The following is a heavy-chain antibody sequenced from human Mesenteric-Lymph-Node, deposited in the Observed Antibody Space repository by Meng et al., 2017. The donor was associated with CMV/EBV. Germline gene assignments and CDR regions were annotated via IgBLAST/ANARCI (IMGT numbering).Heavy chain of an antibody. V-gene: IGHV1-2*02. D-gene: IGHD1-1*01. CDR1: GYTFTGYY. Sequence: ASVKVSCKASGYTFTGYYMHWVRQAPGQGLEWMGWINPNSGGTNYAQKFQGRVTMTRDTSISTAYMELSRLRSDDTAVYYCARLKTLLTQLERRRGGASYNWFDPWGQGTLVTVSS. CDR3: ARLKTLLTQLERRRGGASYNWFDP. CDR2: INPNSGGT. J-gene: IGHJ5*02.